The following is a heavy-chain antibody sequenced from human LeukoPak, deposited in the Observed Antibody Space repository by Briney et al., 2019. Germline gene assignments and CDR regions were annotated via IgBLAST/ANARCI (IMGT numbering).Heavy chain of an antibody. J-gene: IGHJ5*02. CDR3: ARARYHDFWSHNWFDP. D-gene: IGHD3-3*01. V-gene: IGHV4-30-2*01. CDR2: MYQSGST. Sequence: SETLSLTCAVSGGSISSGAYSWSWIRQPPGKGLEWIGYMYQSGSTYYNPSLKSRVTISVDRSKNQFSLKLSSVTAADTAVYYCARARYHDFWSHNWFDPWGQGTLVTVSS. CDR1: GGSISSGAYS.